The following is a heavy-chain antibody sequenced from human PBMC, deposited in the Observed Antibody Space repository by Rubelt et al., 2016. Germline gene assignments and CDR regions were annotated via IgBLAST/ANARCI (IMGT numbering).Heavy chain of an antibody. V-gene: IGHV1-18*01. CDR1: GYTFNTFG. J-gene: IGHJ4*02. Sequence: QVQLVQSGGEVKKPGASVKVSCRTSGYTFNTFGISWVRQAPGQGLAWMGWIRPYNGRTNYAQKFQGRVTMTKDTSTTTADMELRSLRSDDTAVYYCGRDIMVRAVKIDYWGQGTPVTVSS. CDR2: IRPYNGRT. D-gene: IGHD3-10*01. CDR3: GRDIMVRAVKIDY.